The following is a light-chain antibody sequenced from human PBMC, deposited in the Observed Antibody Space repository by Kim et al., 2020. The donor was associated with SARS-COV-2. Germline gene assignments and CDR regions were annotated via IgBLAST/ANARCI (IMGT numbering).Light chain of an antibody. CDR2: AAS. V-gene: IGKV3-20*01. CDR1: QSVSSNY. J-gene: IGKJ2*01. CDR3: QQYGSSSYT. Sequence: EIVLTQSPGTLSLSPGGRATLSCRASQSVSSNYLAWYQQKPGQAPRLLIYAASSRATGIPDRFSGSGAGTDFTLTISRLEPEDFAVYYCQQYGSSSYTFGQGTKLEI.